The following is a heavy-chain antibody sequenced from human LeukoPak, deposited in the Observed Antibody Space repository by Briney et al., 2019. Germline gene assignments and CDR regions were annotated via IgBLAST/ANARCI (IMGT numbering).Heavy chain of an antibody. J-gene: IGHJ3*02. CDR3: AKGKLGIWYAFDI. D-gene: IGHD7-27*01. CDR2: ISGSGGST. Sequence: GGSLRLSCAASGFTFSSYAMSWVRQAPGKGLEWVSAISGSGGSTYYADSVKGRFTISRDNSKNTLYLQMNSLRAEDTAVYYCAKGKLGIWYAFDIWGQRTMVTVSS. CDR1: GFTFSSYA. V-gene: IGHV3-23*01.